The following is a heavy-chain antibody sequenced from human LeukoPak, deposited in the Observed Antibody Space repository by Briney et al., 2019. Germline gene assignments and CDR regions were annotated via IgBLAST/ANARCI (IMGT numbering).Heavy chain of an antibody. CDR1: GFAFSVYA. J-gene: IGHJ4*02. D-gene: IGHD6-6*01. CDR3: ARGGHSSSETDY. CDR2: ISSSSSYI. Sequence: KPGGSLRLSCAASGFAFSVYAMSWVRQAPGKGLEWVSSISSSSSYIYYADSVKGRFTISRDNAKNSLYLQMNSLRAEDTAVYCCARGGHSSSETDYWGQGTLVTVSS. V-gene: IGHV3-21*01.